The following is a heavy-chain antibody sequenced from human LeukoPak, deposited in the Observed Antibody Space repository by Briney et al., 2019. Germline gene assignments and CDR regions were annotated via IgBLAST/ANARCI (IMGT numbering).Heavy chain of an antibody. D-gene: IGHD1-26*01. CDR2: ISSSGSTI. Sequence: GGSLRLSCAASGFTFSSYEMNWVRQAPGKGLVWVSYISSSGSTIYYADSVKGRFTISRDNAKNSLYLQMNSLRAEDTAVYYCARRDLIVGAKGEGYAFDIWGQGTMVTVSS. V-gene: IGHV3-48*03. CDR3: ARRDLIVGAKGEGYAFDI. CDR1: GFTFSSYE. J-gene: IGHJ3*02.